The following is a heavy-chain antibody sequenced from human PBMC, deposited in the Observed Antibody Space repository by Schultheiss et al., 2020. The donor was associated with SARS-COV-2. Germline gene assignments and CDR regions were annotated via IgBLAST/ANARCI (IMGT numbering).Heavy chain of an antibody. CDR1: GGSISSYY. Sequence: SETLSLTCTVSGGSISSYYWSWIRQPAGKGLEWIGRIYTSGSTNYNPSLKSRVTMSVDTSKNQFSLKLSSVTAADTAVYYCASYQTMGATFDYWGQGTLVNVSS. CDR2: IYTSGST. J-gene: IGHJ4*02. CDR3: ASYQTMGATFDY. D-gene: IGHD1-26*01. V-gene: IGHV4-4*07.